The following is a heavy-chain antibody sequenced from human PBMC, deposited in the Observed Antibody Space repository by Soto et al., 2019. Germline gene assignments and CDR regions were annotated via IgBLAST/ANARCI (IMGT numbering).Heavy chain of an antibody. CDR1: GDSMSSYY. V-gene: IGHV4-4*07. CDR2: ISATGTT. J-gene: IGHJ3*01. CDR3: AGEQSGAANF. D-gene: IGHD2-15*01. Sequence: QLQLQESGPGLVEPSETLSLTCSVSGDSMSSYYWSWIRQSAEKGLGWIGRISATGTTSYIPSLKSRITLSVDTSKNQFSLNLKFVTAADTAVYFCAGEQSGAANFWGQGTLVTVS.